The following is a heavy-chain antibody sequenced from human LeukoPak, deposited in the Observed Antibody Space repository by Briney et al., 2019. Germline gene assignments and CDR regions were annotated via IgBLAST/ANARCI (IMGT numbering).Heavy chain of an antibody. V-gene: IGHV3-23*01. Sequence: PSETLSLTCAVYGGSFSGYYWSWVRQAPGKGLEWVSSISASGISTYYSDSVKGRFTISRDNSKNTLYLQMNSLRAEDTAVYYCAKGDNDILTGYYDSFDYWGQETLVTVSS. CDR2: ISASGIST. J-gene: IGHJ4*02. CDR3: AKGDNDILTGYYDSFDY. CDR1: GGSFSGYY. D-gene: IGHD3-9*01.